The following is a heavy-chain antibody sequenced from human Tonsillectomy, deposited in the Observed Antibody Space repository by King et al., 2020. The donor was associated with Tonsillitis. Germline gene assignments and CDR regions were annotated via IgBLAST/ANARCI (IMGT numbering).Heavy chain of an antibody. Sequence: VQLVGSGGGVGKPGGSLRLSCAASGFTFSSYAMGWVRQAPGKGLGWVSVISGRGGGTYYAGSVRGRFTISRDNSKKTLYLQMNSLRAEDTAVYYCAKHIGGMLDYFDYWGQGTLVTVSS. CDR1: GFTFSSYA. CDR2: ISGRGGGT. J-gene: IGHJ4*02. CDR3: AKHIGGMLDYFDY. D-gene: IGHD3-16*01. V-gene: IGHV3-23*04.